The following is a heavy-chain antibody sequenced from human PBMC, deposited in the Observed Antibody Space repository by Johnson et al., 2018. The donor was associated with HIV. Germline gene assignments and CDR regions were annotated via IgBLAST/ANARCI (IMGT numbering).Heavy chain of an antibody. Sequence: QVQLVESGGGLVKPGGSLRLSCAASGFTFSDYYMSWIRQAPGKGLEWVSYISSGGNSIYYADSVKGRFTISRDNAKNSLFLQMNSLTAEATAVYYCARLVATKEYAFDIWGQGTLVTVSS. V-gene: IGHV3-11*04. CDR1: GFTFSDYY. J-gene: IGHJ3*02. CDR3: ARLVATKEYAFDI. CDR2: ISSGGNSI. D-gene: IGHD5-12*01.